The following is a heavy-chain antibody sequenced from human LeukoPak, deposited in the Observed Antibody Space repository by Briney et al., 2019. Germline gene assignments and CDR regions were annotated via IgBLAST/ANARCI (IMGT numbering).Heavy chain of an antibody. V-gene: IGHV3-23*01. CDR3: AKDPYGSGSYYFGY. CDR2: ISGSGGST. J-gene: IGHJ4*02. Sequence: PGGSLRLSCAASEFTFSSYNMNWVRQAPGKGLEWVSAISGSGGSTYYADSVKGRFTISRDNSKNTLYLQMNSLRAEDTAVYYCAKDPYGSGSYYFGYWGQGTLVTVSS. D-gene: IGHD3-10*01. CDR1: EFTFSSYN.